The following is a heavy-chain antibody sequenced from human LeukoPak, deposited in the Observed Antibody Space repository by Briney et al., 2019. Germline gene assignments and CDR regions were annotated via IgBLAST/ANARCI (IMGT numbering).Heavy chain of an antibody. CDR3: ASVGGYINGYDVFDI. CDR2: IYSGSGSNT. J-gene: IGHJ3*02. V-gene: IGHV3-53*05. CDR1: GFTVSSNY. Sequence: GGSLRLSCVASGFTVSSNYMTWVRQAPGKGLQWVSVIYSGSGSNTYYADSVKGRFTISRDNSKNTLYLQMNSLRAEDTAVYYCASVGGYINGYDVFDIWGQGTMVTVSS. D-gene: IGHD5-18*01.